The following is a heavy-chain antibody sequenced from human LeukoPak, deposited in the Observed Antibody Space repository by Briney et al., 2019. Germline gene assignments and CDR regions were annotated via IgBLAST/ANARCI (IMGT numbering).Heavy chain of an antibody. CDR2: IGSSRSVI. D-gene: IGHD6-13*01. CDR1: GFTFSSYS. CDR3: ARDGGTAAAGTHHFDY. Sequence: GGSLRLSCAASGFTFSSYSMNWVRQAPEKGLEWVSYIGSSRSVIYYADSVKGRFTISRDNAKNSLYLQMNSLRAEDTAVYYCARDGGTAAAGTHHFDYWGQGTLVTVSS. J-gene: IGHJ4*02. V-gene: IGHV3-48*01.